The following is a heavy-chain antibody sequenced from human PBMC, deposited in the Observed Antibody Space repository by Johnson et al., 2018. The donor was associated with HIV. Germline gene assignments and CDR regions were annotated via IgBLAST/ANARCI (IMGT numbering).Heavy chain of an antibody. Sequence: VQLVESGGGVVQPGRSLRLSCAASGFTFDDYAMHWVRQAPGKGLEWVSCISWNSGSIGYADSVKGRFTISRDNSKTTLYLQMNSLRAEDTAVYYCAGDRGLAVVIATEGGAFDIWGQGTMFTVSS. D-gene: IGHD2-21*01. CDR3: AGDRGLAVVIATEGGAFDI. CDR2: ISWNSGSI. V-gene: IGHV3-9*01. CDR1: GFTFDDYA. J-gene: IGHJ3*02.